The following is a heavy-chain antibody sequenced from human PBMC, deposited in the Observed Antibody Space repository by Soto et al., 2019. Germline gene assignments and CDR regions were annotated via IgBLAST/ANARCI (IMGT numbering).Heavy chain of an antibody. CDR2: ISGSGGST. J-gene: IGHJ6*02. CDR3: AKATKVASPNPHYYYYGMDV. V-gene: IGHV3-23*01. D-gene: IGHD2-15*01. CDR1: GFTFSSYA. Sequence: PGGSLRLSCAASGFTFSSYAMSWVRQAPGKGLEWVSAISGSGGSTYYADSVKGRFTISRDNSKNTLYLQMNSLRAEDTAVYYCAKATKVASPNPHYYYYGMDVWGQGTTVTVSS.